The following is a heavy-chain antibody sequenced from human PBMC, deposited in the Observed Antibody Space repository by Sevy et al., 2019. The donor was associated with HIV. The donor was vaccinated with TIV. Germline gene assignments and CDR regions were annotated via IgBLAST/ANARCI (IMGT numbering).Heavy chain of an antibody. CDR2: ISTLNT. D-gene: IGHD1-26*01. CDR3: ARAPSGSQGPGQYFQH. V-gene: IGHV1-18*01. CDR1: GYSFTSYG. Sequence: ASVKVSCKASGYSFTSYGITWVRQAPGQGLEWMGWISTLNTNYAQKLQGRVTLTTDTSTSTVYMELRSLRSDDTAVYDSARAPSGSQGPGQYFQHWGQGTLVTVSS. J-gene: IGHJ1*01.